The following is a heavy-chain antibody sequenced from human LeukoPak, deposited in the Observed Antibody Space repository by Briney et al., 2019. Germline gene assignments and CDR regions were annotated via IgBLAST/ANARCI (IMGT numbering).Heavy chain of an antibody. CDR2: IIPILGIA. CDR1: GGTFSSYT. J-gene: IGHJ4*02. CDR3: AREPHGADSGSYEGY. Sequence: ASVKVSCKASGGTFSSYTISWVRQAPGQGLEWMGRIIPILGIANYAQKFQGRVTITADKSTSTAYMELSSLRSEDTAVYYCAREPHGADSGSYEGYWGQGTLVTVSS. D-gene: IGHD1-26*01. V-gene: IGHV1-69*04.